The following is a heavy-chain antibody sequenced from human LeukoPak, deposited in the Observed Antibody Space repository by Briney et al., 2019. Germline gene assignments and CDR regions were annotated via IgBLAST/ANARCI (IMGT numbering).Heavy chain of an antibody. CDR1: SGSISSGDYY. J-gene: IGHJ4*02. CDR3: AGVGNGGYGGFDY. Sequence: SETLSLTCTVSSGSISSGDYYWSWIRQPPGKGLEWVGYISSSGTTYYNPSLRSRITISVDSSKSQFSLNLSSVTASDTAVYYCAGVGNGGYGGFDYWGQGTLVTVSS. D-gene: IGHD5-12*01. V-gene: IGHV4-30-4*01. CDR2: ISSSGTT.